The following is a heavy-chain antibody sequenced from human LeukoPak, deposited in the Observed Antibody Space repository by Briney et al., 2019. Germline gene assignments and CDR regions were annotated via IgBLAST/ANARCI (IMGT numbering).Heavy chain of an antibody. CDR3: ARATMVRGVILNFDY. V-gene: IGHV3-21*01. CDR2: ISSGSSYI. J-gene: IGHJ4*02. D-gene: IGHD3-10*01. Sequence: PGGSLRLSCAASGFTFSSYSMNWVRQAPGKGLEWVSSISSGSSYIYYADSVKGRFTISRDNAKNSLYLQMNSLRAEDTAVYYCARATMVRGVILNFDYWGQGTLVTVSS. CDR1: GFTFSSYS.